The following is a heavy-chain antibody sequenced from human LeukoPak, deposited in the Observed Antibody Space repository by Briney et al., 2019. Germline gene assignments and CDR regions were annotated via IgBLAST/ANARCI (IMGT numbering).Heavy chain of an antibody. D-gene: IGHD1-26*01. CDR2: IYHSGST. CDR1: GGSISSSNW. V-gene: IGHV4-4*02. J-gene: IGHJ4*02. Sequence: LETLSLTCAVSGGSISSSNWWSWVRQPPGKGLEWIGEIYHSGSTNYNPSLKSRVTISVDKSKNQFSLKLSSVTAADTAVYYCAREGSSGSYFDYWGQGTLVTVSS. CDR3: AREGSSGSYFDY.